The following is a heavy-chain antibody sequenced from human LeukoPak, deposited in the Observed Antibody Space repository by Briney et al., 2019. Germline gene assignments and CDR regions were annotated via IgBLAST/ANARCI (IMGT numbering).Heavy chain of an antibody. CDR2: IKQDGSER. Sequence: GGSLRLSCAASGFTFSNYWMTWVRQAPGKGLEWVANIKQDGSERDYVDSVKGRFTTSRGDAKNSLYLQMNSLRAEDTAVYYCARGITMANWGQGTLVTVSS. CDR3: ARGITMAN. D-gene: IGHD3-10*01. CDR1: GFTFSNYW. J-gene: IGHJ4*02. V-gene: IGHV3-7*04.